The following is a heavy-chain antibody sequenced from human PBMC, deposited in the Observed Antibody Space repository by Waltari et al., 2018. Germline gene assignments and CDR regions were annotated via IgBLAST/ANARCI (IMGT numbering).Heavy chain of an antibody. CDR2: INSDGSSI. CDR3: ARKGGRGYTYGPFYYDS. V-gene: IGHV3-74*01. CDR1: GFRFSDYW. Sequence: EVQLVEAGGDIVQPGGSLRLSCAASGFRFSDYWMHWVRQVPGKGLWGCPGINSDGSSISYADSVKGRFTISRDNSKNMLYLQLNSLRAEDTAVYYCARKGGRGYTYGPFYYDSWGQGTLVTVSS. D-gene: IGHD5-18*01. J-gene: IGHJ4*02.